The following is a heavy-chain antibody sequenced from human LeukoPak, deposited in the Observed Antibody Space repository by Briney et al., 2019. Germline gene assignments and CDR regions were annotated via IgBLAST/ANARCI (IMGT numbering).Heavy chain of an antibody. J-gene: IGHJ6*04. CDR1: GFTFSSYE. V-gene: IGHV3-48*03. CDR2: ISSSGSTI. CDR3: AELGITMIGGV. Sequence: RPGGSLRLSCAASGFTFSSYEMNWVRQAPGKGLEWVSYISSSGSTIYYADSVKGRFTISRDNAKNSLYLQMNSLRAKDTAVYYCAELGITMIGGVWGKGTTVTISS. D-gene: IGHD3-10*02.